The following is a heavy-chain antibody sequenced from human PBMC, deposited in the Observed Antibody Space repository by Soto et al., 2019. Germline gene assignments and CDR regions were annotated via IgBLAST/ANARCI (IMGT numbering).Heavy chain of an antibody. CDR3: ARLGFGAGPH. D-gene: IGHD3-3*01. CDR1: GDSVSSSSYY. V-gene: IGHV4-39*01. CDR2: IYYTGNT. Sequence: QLQLQESGPGLVKPSETLSLTCTVSGDSVSSSSYYWGWIRQPPGKGLDWIGNIYYTGNTYYNSSLESRVTLSVETSKNQFSLKLSSGTAADTAVYYCARLGFGAGPHWGRGTLVTVSS. J-gene: IGHJ4*02.